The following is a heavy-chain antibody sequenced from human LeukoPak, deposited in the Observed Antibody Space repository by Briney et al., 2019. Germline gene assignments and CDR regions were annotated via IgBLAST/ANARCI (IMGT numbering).Heavy chain of an antibody. CDR3: ARVGTVTTEAGY. V-gene: IGHV4-34*01. J-gene: IGHJ4*02. D-gene: IGHD4-17*01. Sequence: PSETLSLTCAVYGGCFSGYYWSWIRQHPGKGLEWIGEINHSGSTNYNPSLKSRVTISVDTSKNQFSLKLSSVTAADTAVYYCARVGTVTTEAGYWGQGTLVTVSS. CDR2: INHSGST. CDR1: GGCFSGYY.